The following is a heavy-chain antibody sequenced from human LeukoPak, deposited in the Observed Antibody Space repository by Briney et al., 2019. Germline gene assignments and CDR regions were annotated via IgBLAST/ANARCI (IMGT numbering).Heavy chain of an antibody. CDR2: INEDGSET. CDR3: TKSLDY. J-gene: IGHJ4*02. Sequence: GGSLRLSCAASGFTFSWSWMDWVRQAPGKGLEWVANINEDGSETSYVDSVKGRFTISRGNAKNSLYLQMDSLRVEDTAIYYCTKSLDYWGQGTLVTVSS. V-gene: IGHV3-7*01. CDR1: GFTFSWSW.